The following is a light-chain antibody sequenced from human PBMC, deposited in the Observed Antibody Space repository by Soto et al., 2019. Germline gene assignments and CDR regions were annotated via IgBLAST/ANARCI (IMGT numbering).Light chain of an antibody. J-gene: IGLJ2*01. CDR3: QTWDTGTVV. CDR1: SGHSSYA. CDR2: LNSDGSH. Sequence: QLVLTQSPSASASLGASVKLTCTLSSGHSSYAIAWHQQQPEKGPRYLMKLNSDGSHTKGDGIPDRLSGSSSGAERYLTISSLQSEDEADYYCQTWDTGTVVFGGGTKVTVL. V-gene: IGLV4-69*01.